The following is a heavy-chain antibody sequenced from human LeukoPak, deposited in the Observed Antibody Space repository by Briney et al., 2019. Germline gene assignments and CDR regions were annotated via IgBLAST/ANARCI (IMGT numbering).Heavy chain of an antibody. CDR1: GFTFSSYS. CDR3: AGKLGYCTNGVCPF. CDR2: ISSGSSYI. V-gene: IGHV3-21*01. D-gene: IGHD2-8*01. J-gene: IGHJ4*02. Sequence: GGSLRLSCAASGFTFSSYSMNWVRQAPGKGLEWVSSISSGSSYIYYADSVKGRFTISRDNAKNSLYLQMNSLRAEDTAVYYCAGKLGYCTNGVCPFWGQGTLVTVSS.